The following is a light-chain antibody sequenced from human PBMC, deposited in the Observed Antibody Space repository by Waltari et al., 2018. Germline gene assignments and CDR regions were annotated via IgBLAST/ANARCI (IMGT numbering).Light chain of an antibody. CDR1: NSDVGGYDY. CDR2: DVI. Sequence: QSALTQPASVSVSPGQSITLSCPGPNSDVGGYDYVSWYQQHPGKAPTRILYDVINRPSGVSNRFSGSKSGNTASLTISGLQAEDEADYYWYSYTSSSTRVFGGGTKLTVL. J-gene: IGLJ2*01. V-gene: IGLV2-14*03. CDR3: YSYTSSSTRV.